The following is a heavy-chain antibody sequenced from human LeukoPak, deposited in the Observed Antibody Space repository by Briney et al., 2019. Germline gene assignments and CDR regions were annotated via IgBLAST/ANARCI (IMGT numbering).Heavy chain of an antibody. CDR3: ARDESWNYYDSRPPNDAFDI. J-gene: IGHJ3*02. CDR2: ISAYNGNT. V-gene: IGHV1-18*01. D-gene: IGHD3-22*01. CDR1: GYTFTSYG. Sequence: GASVKVSCKASGYTFTSYGISWVRQAPGQGLEWMGWISAYNGNTNYAQKLQGRVTMTTDTSTSTAYMELRSLRSDDTAVYYCARDESWNYYDSRPPNDAFDIWGQGTMVTVSS.